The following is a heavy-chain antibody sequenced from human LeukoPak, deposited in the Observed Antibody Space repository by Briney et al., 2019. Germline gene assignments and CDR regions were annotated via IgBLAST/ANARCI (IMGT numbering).Heavy chain of an antibody. Sequence: GGSLRLSCAASGFTFSNAWMSWVRQAPGKGLEWVGRIKSKTDGGTTDYAAPVKGRFTISRDDSKNTLYLQMNSLKTEDTAVYYCTTFYDFWSGYSHQFDYWGQGTLVTVSS. CDR1: GFTFSNAW. CDR3: TTFYDFWSGYSHQFDY. V-gene: IGHV3-15*01. D-gene: IGHD3-3*01. CDR2: IKSKTDGGTT. J-gene: IGHJ4*02.